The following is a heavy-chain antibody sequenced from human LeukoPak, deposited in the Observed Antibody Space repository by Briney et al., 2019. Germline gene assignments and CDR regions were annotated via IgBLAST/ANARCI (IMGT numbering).Heavy chain of an antibody. CDR1: GGSISSSSYY. CDR3: ARDLGILTGYADYFDY. Sequence: SETLSLTCTVSGGSISSSSYYWGWIRQPPGKGLEWIGSIYYSGSTYYNPSLKSRVTISVDTSKNQFSLKLSSVTAADTAVYYCARDLGILTGYADYFDYWGQGTLVTVSS. D-gene: IGHD3-9*01. V-gene: IGHV4-39*07. J-gene: IGHJ4*02. CDR2: IYYSGST.